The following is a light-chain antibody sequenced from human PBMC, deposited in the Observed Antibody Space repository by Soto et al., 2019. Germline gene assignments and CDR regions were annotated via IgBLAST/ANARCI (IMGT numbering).Light chain of an antibody. J-gene: IGKJ1*01. CDR1: QNISSY. V-gene: IGKV3-20*01. Sequence: IVLTQSPVTLSLSPGERATLSCRASQNISSYLIWYQQKPGQAPRLLIYAASTRATGIPDRFSGSGSGTDFTLSISRLEPEDFAVYYCQQYGSSPETFGQGTKVDIK. CDR2: AAS. CDR3: QQYGSSPET.